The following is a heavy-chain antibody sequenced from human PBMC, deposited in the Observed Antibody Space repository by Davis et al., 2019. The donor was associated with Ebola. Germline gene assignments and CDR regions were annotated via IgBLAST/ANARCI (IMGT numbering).Heavy chain of an antibody. J-gene: IGHJ4*02. CDR1: GFTFSSYA. D-gene: IGHD6-6*01. V-gene: IGHV3-73*01. CDR2: IRSKANSYAT. CDR3: AKGGDSSSPDDY. Sequence: GESLKISCAASGFTFSSYAMSWVRQAPGKGLEWVGRIRSKANSYATAYAASVKGRFTISRDNAKNTLYLQMNSLRAEDTAVYYCAKGGDSSSPDDYWGQGTLVTVSS.